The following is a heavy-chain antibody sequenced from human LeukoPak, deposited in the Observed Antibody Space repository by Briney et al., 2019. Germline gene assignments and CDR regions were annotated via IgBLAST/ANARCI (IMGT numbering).Heavy chain of an antibody. V-gene: IGHV3-23*01. Sequence: PGGSLRLSCAASGFTFSSYAMNWVRPAPGKGLEWVSSISGSGGSTYYADSVKGRFTISRDNSKNTLYLHMNSLRAEDAAIYYCAKDLHYNYDNSGYMSSFDYWGQGTVVTVSS. J-gene: IGHJ4*02. D-gene: IGHD3-22*01. CDR3: AKDLHYNYDNSGYMSSFDY. CDR1: GFTFSSYA. CDR2: ISGSGGST.